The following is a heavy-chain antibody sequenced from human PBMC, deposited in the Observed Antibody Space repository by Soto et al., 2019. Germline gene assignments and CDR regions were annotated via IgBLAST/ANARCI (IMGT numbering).Heavy chain of an antibody. Sequence: SETLSLTCAVSGYSISSGYYWGWIRQPPGKGLEWIGSIYHSGSTYYNPSLKSRVTISVDTSKNQFSLKLSSVTAADTAVYYCARDLWKLDYWGQGTLVTVS. CDR3: ARDLWKLDY. CDR1: GYSISSGYY. V-gene: IGHV4-38-2*02. D-gene: IGHD1-1*01. J-gene: IGHJ4*02. CDR2: IYHSGST.